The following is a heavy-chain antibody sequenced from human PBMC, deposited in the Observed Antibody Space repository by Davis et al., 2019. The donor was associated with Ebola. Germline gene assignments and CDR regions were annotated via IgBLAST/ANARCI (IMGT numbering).Heavy chain of an antibody. D-gene: IGHD1-14*01. CDR2: ISASEGHT. CDR3: ARDVAGRAGY. CDR1: GFTFSNYD. Sequence: PGGSLRLSCAASGFTFSNYDMSWVRQVPGKGLEWVSTISASEGHTHYSDSVKGRFTISRDNSKDTLYLQMNSLRADDTAVYYCARDVAGRAGYWGQGTLVAVSS. V-gene: IGHV3-23*01. J-gene: IGHJ4*02.